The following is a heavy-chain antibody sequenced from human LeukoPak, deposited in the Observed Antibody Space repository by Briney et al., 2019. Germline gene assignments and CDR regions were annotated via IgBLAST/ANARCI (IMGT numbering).Heavy chain of an antibody. CDR3: AKDILPRPYYDILTGSGFDY. D-gene: IGHD3-9*01. J-gene: IGHJ4*02. CDR2: ISWNSGSI. CDR1: GFTFDDYA. V-gene: IGHV3-9*01. Sequence: GGSLRLSCAASGFTFDDYAMHWVRQAPGKGLEWVSGISWNSGSIGYADSVKGRFTISRDNAKNSLYLQMNSLRAEDTALYYCAKDILPRPYYDILTGSGFDYWGQGTLVTVSS.